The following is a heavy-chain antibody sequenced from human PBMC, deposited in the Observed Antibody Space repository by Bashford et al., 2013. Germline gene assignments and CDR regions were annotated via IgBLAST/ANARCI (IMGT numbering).Heavy chain of an antibody. Sequence: SVKVSCKASGGTFSSYAISWVRQAPGQGLEWMGGIIPIFGTANYAQKFQGRVTITADESTSTAYMELSSLRSEDTAVYYCASSPYYDFWSGYQGDWDAFDIWGQGTMVTVSS. D-gene: IGHD3-3*01. J-gene: IGHJ3*02. CDR2: IIPIFGTA. CDR3: ASSPYYDFWSGYQGDWDAFDI. CDR1: GGTFSSYA. V-gene: IGHV1-69*13.